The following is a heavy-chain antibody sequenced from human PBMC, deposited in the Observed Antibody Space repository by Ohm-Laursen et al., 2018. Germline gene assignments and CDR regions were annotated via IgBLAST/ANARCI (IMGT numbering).Heavy chain of an antibody. CDR2: ISAYNGNI. D-gene: IGHD2-15*01. Sequence: SSVKVSCKASGYTFTSYGISWVRQAPGQGLEWMGWISAYNGNINYAQKLQGRVTMTTDTSTSTAYMELRSLRSDDTAVYYCARDVLGYCSGGSCYGDWFDPWGQGTLVTVSS. J-gene: IGHJ5*02. CDR3: ARDVLGYCSGGSCYGDWFDP. CDR1: GYTFTSYG. V-gene: IGHV1-18*01.